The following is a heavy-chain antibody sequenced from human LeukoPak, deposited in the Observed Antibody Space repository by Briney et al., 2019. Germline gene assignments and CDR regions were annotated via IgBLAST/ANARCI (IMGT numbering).Heavy chain of an antibody. CDR3: AKGRTITMIVVADAFDI. D-gene: IGHD3-22*01. J-gene: IGHJ3*02. CDR2: ISGDGGST. Sequence: GGSLRLPCAASGFTFDDYAMHWVRQAPGKGLEWVSLISGDGGSTYYADSVKGRFTISRDNSKNSLYLQMNSLRTEDTALYYCAKGRTITMIVVADAFDIWGQGTMVTVSS. CDR1: GFTFDDYA. V-gene: IGHV3-43*02.